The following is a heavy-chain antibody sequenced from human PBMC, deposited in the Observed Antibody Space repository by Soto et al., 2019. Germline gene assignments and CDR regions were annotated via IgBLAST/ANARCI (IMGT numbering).Heavy chain of an antibody. CDR1: GGSISSSNW. Sequence: SETLSLTCAVSGGSISSSNWWSWVRQPPGKGLEWIGEIYHSGSTNYNPSLKSRVTISVDKSKNQFSLKLSSATAADTAVYYCARVWYYDILTGYYSVPYYFDYWGQGTLVTVSS. CDR2: IYHSGST. J-gene: IGHJ4*02. V-gene: IGHV4-4*02. D-gene: IGHD3-9*01. CDR3: ARVWYYDILTGYYSVPYYFDY.